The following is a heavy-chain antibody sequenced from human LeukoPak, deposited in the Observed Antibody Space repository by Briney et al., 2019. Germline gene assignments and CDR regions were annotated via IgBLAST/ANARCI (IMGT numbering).Heavy chain of an antibody. J-gene: IGHJ3*02. Sequence: GGSLRLSCAASGFTFSSYWMHWVRQVPGKGLVWVSRINSDGSSTSYADSVKGRFTISRDDAKNTLHVQMNSLRAEDTAVYYCSTGSGHAFDIWGRGTMVTVSS. CDR1: GFTFSSYW. D-gene: IGHD3-10*01. CDR3: STGSGHAFDI. V-gene: IGHV3-74*01. CDR2: INSDGSST.